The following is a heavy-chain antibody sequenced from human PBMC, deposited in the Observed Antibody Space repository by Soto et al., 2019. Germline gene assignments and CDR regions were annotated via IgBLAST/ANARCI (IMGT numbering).Heavy chain of an antibody. V-gene: IGHV3-33*01. Sequence: GGSLRLSCAASAVTFTGFGMHWVRQAPGKGLEWVAVIRFDGSNTYYADSVKGRFTISRDNPKNMLYLQMNSLRAEDTAIYYCARDGVGTTTYFGYFDYWGLGILVTVSS. D-gene: IGHD1-26*01. CDR1: AVTFTGFG. CDR3: ARDGVGTTTYFGYFDY. CDR2: IRFDGSNT. J-gene: IGHJ4*02.